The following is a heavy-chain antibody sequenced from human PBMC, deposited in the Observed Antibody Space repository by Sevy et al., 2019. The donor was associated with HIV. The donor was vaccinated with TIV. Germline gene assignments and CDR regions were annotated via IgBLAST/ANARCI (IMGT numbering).Heavy chain of an antibody. CDR1: GFTFSSYW. Sequence: GGSLRLSCAASGFTFSSYWMHWVRQAPGKGLVWVSRINSDGSSTSYADSVKGRFTISRDNAKNTLYLQMNSLRAEDTAVYYCARGPQWELLRDDAFDIWGQWTMVTVSS. V-gene: IGHV3-74*01. D-gene: IGHD1-26*01. J-gene: IGHJ3*02. CDR3: ARGPQWELLRDDAFDI. CDR2: INSDGSST.